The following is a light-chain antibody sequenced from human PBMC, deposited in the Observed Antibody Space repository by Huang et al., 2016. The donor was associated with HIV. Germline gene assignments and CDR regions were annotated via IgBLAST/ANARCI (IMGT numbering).Light chain of an antibody. CDR3: QEYNNWWT. CDR2: GAS. CDR1: QSVSIN. Sequence: EIVMTQSPATLSVSPGERATLSCRASQSVSINLAWYQQKPGHAPRLLIYGASTRATGIPARFSGSGSGTECTLTISSLQSEDFAVYYCQEYNNWWTFGQGTKVEIK. J-gene: IGKJ1*01. V-gene: IGKV3-15*01.